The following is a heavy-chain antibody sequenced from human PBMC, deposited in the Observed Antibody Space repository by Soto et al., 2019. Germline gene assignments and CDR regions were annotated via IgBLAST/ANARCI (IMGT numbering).Heavy chain of an antibody. CDR3: VGTYDAADY. CDR1: GITFSDYY. J-gene: IGHJ4*02. D-gene: IGHD3-22*01. Sequence: GGSLRLSCAASGITFSDYYMNWIRQDPGKGLEWVSSIARNRQTFYTDSAKGRFTISRDNTKNSLYLQMNGLRVEDTAVYYCVGTYDAADYGGRGTLFTVSS. CDR2: IARNRQT. V-gene: IGHV3-11*06.